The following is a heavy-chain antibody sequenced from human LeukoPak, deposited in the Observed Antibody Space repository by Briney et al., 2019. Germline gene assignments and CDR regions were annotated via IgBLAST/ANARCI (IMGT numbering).Heavy chain of an antibody. D-gene: IGHD3-3*01. CDR2: ISAYNGNT. V-gene: IGHV1-18*01. J-gene: IGHJ4*02. CDR3: AREAERTYYDFWSGYPY. Sequence: GASVKVSCKASGYTFTSYGISWVRQAPGQGLEWMGWISAYNGNTNYAQKLQGRVTMTTDTSTSTAYIELRSLRSDDTAVYYCAREAERTYYDFWSGYPYWGQGTLVTVSS. CDR1: GYTFTSYG.